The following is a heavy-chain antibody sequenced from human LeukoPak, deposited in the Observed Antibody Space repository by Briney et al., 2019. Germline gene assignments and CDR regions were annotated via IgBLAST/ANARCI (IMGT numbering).Heavy chain of an antibody. V-gene: IGHV1-2*02. CDR2: INPNSGGT. CDR1: GYTFTGYY. Sequence: ASVKDSCKASGYTFTGYYMHWVRQAPGQGLEWMGWINPNSGGTNYAQKFQGRVTMTEDTSTDTAYMELSSLRSEDTAVYYCATFSNTDYWGQGTLVTVSS. J-gene: IGHJ4*02. CDR3: ATFSNTDY. D-gene: IGHD2/OR15-2a*01.